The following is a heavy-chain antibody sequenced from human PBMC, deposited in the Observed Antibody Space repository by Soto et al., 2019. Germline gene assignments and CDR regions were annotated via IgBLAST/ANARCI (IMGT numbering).Heavy chain of an antibody. CDR1: GYTFTSYA. CDR3: AREELMGYQLLLSPPFDI. D-gene: IGHD2-2*01. Sequence: ASVKVSCKASGYTFTSYAMHWVRQAPGQRLEWMGWINAGNGNTKYSQKFQGRVTITRDTSASTAYMELSSLRSEDTAVYYCAREELMGYQLLLSPPFDIWGQGTMVTVSS. J-gene: IGHJ3*02. CDR2: INAGNGNT. V-gene: IGHV1-3*01.